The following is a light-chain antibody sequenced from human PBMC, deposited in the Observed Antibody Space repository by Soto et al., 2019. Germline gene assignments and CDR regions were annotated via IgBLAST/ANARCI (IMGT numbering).Light chain of an antibody. Sequence: DVPMTQSPSTLSASVGDRVTITCRASQIIRGYLAWYQQKPGKAPKVLIYDASTMEVGVPSRFSGSVSGTDFTLTISSLQPDDFATYYCQQYVGYPYTFGQGTKLEIK. CDR2: DAS. CDR1: QIIRGY. CDR3: QQYVGYPYT. J-gene: IGKJ2*01. V-gene: IGKV1-5*01.